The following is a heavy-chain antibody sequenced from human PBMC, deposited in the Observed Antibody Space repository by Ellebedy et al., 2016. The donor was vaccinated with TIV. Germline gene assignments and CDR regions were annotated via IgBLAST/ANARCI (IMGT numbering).Heavy chain of an antibody. J-gene: IGHJ6*02. V-gene: IGHV4-4*07. CDR3: ARLITYYYGSGSYYMDYYGMDV. Sequence: SETLSLTXTVSGGSISSYYWSWIRQPAGKGLEWIGRIYTSGSTNYNPSLKSRVTMSVDTSKNQFSLKLSSVTPEDTAVYYCARLITYYYGSGSYYMDYYGMDVWGQGTTVTVSS. CDR1: GGSISSYY. CDR2: IYTSGST. D-gene: IGHD3-10*01.